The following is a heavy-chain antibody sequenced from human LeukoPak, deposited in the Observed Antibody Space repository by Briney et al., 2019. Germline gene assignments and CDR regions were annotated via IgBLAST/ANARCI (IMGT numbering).Heavy chain of an antibody. V-gene: IGHV4-34*01. J-gene: IGHJ5*02. CDR2: INHSGST. CDR3: ARRVPIYCSGGSCYSHWFDP. Sequence: SETLSLTCAVYGGSFSGYYWSWIRQPPGKGLEWIGEINHSGSTNYNPSLKSRVTISVDTSKNQFSLKLSSVTAADTAVYYCARRVPIYCSGGSCYSHWFDPWGQGTLVTVSS. CDR1: GGSFSGYY. D-gene: IGHD2-15*01.